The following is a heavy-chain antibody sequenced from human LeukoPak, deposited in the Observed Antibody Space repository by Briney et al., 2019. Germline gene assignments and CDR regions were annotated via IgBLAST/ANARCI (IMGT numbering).Heavy chain of an antibody. J-gene: IGHJ6*04. V-gene: IGHV3-7*01. CDR2: INQDSSEK. D-gene: IGHD3-10*02. CDR3: AELGITMIGGV. Sequence: PGRSLRLSCIASGFALSTSWMSWVRQAPGKGLEWVANINQDSSEKLYVDSVKGRFTISRDNAKNSLYLQMNSLRAEDTAVYYCAELGITMIGGVWGKGTTVTISS. CDR1: GFALSTSW.